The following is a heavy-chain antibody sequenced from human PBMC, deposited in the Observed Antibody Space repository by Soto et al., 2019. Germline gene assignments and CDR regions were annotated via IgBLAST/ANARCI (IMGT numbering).Heavy chain of an antibody. J-gene: IGHJ6*02. CDR3: ATAMDI. CDR2: IYPGDSDA. V-gene: IGHV5-51*01. Sequence: VGSVKISCNGSGYSFTTYWIGWVRQMPGKGLEWLGIIYPGDSDARYSPSIQGQVTISADKSISTAYLQWSSLKASDSAMYYCATAMDIWGQGTTVTVSS. CDR1: GYSFTTYW.